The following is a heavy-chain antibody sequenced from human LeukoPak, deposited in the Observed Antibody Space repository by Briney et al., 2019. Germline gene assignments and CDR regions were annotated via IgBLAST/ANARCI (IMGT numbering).Heavy chain of an antibody. V-gene: IGHV4-39*07. CDR1: GGSISSSSHY. J-gene: IGHJ4*02. D-gene: IGHD3-3*01. Sequence: SETLSLTCTVSGGSISSSSHYWGWIRQPPGKGLEWIGSIYYSGSTYYNPSLKSRVTVLVDTSKNQFSLKLRSVTAADTAVYYCARDVTVLGVVSDCWGQGTLVTVSS. CDR2: IYYSGST. CDR3: ARDVTVLGVVSDC.